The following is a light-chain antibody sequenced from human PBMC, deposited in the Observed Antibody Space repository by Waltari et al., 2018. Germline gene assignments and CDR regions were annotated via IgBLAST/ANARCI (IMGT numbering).Light chain of an antibody. V-gene: IGLV1-47*01. CDR2: RNK. CDR1: SSNIGSNF. CDR3: AAWDDSLNGVV. J-gene: IGLJ3*02. Sequence: QSVMTQPPSASATPGQRVIISCSGSSSNIGSNFVYWYQHFPGTAPKLLIYRNKPRPSGVPDPFSCSKSCTSASLAISGLRSEDEAGYYCAAWDDSLNGVVFGGGTKLTVL.